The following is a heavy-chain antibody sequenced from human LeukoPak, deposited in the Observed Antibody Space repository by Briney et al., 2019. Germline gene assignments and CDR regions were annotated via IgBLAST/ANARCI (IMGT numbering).Heavy chain of an antibody. CDR3: ATTDPMEGYYFDY. CDR1: GYTLTELS. J-gene: IGHJ4*02. V-gene: IGHV1-24*01. D-gene: IGHD3-3*01. CDR2: FDPEDGET. Sequence: GASVKVSCKASGYTLTELSMHWVRQAPGKGLEWMGGFDPEDGETIYAQKFQGRVTMTEGTSTDTAYMELSSLRSEDTAVYYCATTDPMEGYYFDYWGQGTLVTVSS.